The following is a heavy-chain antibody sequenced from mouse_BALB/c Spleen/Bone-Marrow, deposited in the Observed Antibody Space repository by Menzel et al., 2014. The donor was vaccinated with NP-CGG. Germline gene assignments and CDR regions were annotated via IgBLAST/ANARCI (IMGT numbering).Heavy chain of an antibody. V-gene: IGHV1-7*01. Sequence: QVQLQQSGAELAKPGASVKMSCKASGYTFTSYWMHWVKQRPGQGLEWIGYINPSTGYIEYNQKFKDKATLTADKSSSTAYMQLSSLTSEDSAVYYCARERYAGYYFDYWGRGTTLTVSS. CDR2: INPSTGYI. J-gene: IGHJ2*01. CDR1: GYTFTSYW. CDR3: ARERYAGYYFDY. D-gene: IGHD2-3*01.